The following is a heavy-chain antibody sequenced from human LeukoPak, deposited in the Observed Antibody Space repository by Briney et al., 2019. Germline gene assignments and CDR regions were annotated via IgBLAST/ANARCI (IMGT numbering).Heavy chain of an antibody. J-gene: IGHJ4*02. CDR1: GYTLTELS. CDR2: FDPEDGET. D-gene: IGHD6-13*01. V-gene: IGHV1-24*01. CDR3: ATDLAGSSRWPRAPTDY. Sequence: ASVKVSCKVSGYTLTELSMHWVRQAPGKGLEWMGGFDPEDGETIYAQKFQGRVTMTEDTSTDTAYMELSSLRSEDTAVYYCATDLAGSSRWPRAPTDYWGQGTLVTVSS.